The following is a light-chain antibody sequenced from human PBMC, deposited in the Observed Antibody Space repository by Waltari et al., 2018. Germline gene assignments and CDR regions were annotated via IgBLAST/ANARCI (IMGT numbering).Light chain of an antibody. CDR2: DVS. Sequence: QSALTQPASVSASPGQSITLSCPGTSSDLGGYNHASWYQQHPGKAPKLSIYDVSNRPSGVSTRFSGSKSGNTASLTISGLQAEDEADYYCSSYISSSTLELFGGGTSLTVL. V-gene: IGLV2-14*03. CDR1: SSDLGGYNH. J-gene: IGLJ2*01. CDR3: SSYISSSTLEL.